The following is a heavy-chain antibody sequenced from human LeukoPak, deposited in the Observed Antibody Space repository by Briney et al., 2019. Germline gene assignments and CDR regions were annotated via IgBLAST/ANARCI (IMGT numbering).Heavy chain of an antibody. CDR3: ARGYIVATRTLEY. D-gene: IGHD5-12*01. Sequence: AASVKVSCKASGCTLTGYYMHWVRQAPGQGLEWMGWINPNSGGTNYAQKFQGRVTMTRDTSISTAYMELSRLRSDDTAVYYCARGYIVATRTLEYWGQGTLVTVSS. CDR2: INPNSGGT. J-gene: IGHJ4*02. V-gene: IGHV1-2*02. CDR1: GCTLTGYY.